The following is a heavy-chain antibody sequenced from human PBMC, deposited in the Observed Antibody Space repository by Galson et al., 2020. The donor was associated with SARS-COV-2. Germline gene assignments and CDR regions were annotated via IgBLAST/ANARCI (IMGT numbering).Heavy chain of an antibody. D-gene: IGHD4-17*01. CDR3: ARDPNGDYRGAFDM. CDR2: ISASGGST. Sequence: SLRLSCAASGFIFSNYAMTWVRQTPTRGLEWVSSISASGGSTFYADSVKGRFTLSRDNSKNTLYLQMNSLRAEDTAVYFFARDPNGDYRGAFDMWGRGTIVTVAS. V-gene: IGHV3-23*01. J-gene: IGHJ3*02. CDR1: GFIFSNYA.